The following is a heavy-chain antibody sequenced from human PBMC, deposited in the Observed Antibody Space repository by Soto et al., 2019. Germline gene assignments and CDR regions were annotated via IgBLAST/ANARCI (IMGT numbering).Heavy chain of an antibody. CDR1: GFTVSSNY. Sequence: EVPLVESGGGLIQPGGSLRLSCAASGFTVSSNYMSWVRQAPGKGLEWVSVIYSGGSTYYADSVKGRFTISRDNSKHTLDLQMNSLRAEDTAVYYCARDRVESGYPEYFQHWGQGTLVTVSS. CDR2: IYSGGST. J-gene: IGHJ1*01. CDR3: ARDRVESGYPEYFQH. V-gene: IGHV3-53*01. D-gene: IGHD3-22*01.